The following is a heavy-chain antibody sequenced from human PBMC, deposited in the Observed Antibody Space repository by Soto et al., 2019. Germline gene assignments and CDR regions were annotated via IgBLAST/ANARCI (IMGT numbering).Heavy chain of an antibody. V-gene: IGHV3-23*01. CDR3: AKGICNGAGCDVFEM. Sequence: EMQLLESGGSLVQPGGSLRLSCDASGFTFSTYVMTWVRQAPGKGLEWVSLISAGGGTYYADSVKGRFTISRDNSRGTLYLQMNSLRVGDTALYYCAKGICNGAGCDVFEMWGRGTMVTVSS. J-gene: IGHJ3*02. CDR2: ISAGGGT. CDR1: GFTFSTYV. D-gene: IGHD2-15*01.